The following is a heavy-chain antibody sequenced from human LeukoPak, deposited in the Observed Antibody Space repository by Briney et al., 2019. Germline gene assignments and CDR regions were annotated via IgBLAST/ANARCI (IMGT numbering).Heavy chain of an antibody. Sequence: GGSLRLSCVASGINFRKYWISWVRQAPAKGLEGVANIKEDGTAAYCVDSVKGRFTISRDNTKNSLYLQMNSLRAEDTAVYYCARVSPQSSFDYWGQGTLVIVSS. CDR3: ARVSPQSSFDY. CDR1: GINFRKYW. V-gene: IGHV3-7*05. J-gene: IGHJ4*02. CDR2: IKEDGTAA.